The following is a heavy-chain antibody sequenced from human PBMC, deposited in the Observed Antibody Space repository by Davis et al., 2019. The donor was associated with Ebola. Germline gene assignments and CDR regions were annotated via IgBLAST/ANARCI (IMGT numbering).Heavy chain of an antibody. CDR1: GGSFSGYY. V-gene: IGHV4-59*12. D-gene: IGHD2-15*01. CDR2: IYYSGST. Sequence: MPGGSLRLSCAVYGGSFSGYYWSWIRQPPGKGLEWIGYIYYSGSTNYNPSLKSRVTISVDTSKNQFSLQLNSVTPEDTAVYYCARGSVLGDFDYWGQGTLVTVSS. CDR3: ARGSVLGDFDY. J-gene: IGHJ4*02.